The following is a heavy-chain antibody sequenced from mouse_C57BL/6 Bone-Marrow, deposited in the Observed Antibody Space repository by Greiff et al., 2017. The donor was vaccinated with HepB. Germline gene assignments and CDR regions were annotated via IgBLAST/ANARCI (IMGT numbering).Heavy chain of an antibody. CDR1: GFTFSDYY. V-gene: IGHV5-16*01. J-gene: IGHJ4*01. CDR3: ARPGDYYAMDY. Sequence: EVMLVESEGGLVQPGSSMKLSCTASGFTFSDYYMAWVRQVPEKGLEWVANINYDGSSTYYLDSLKSRFIISRDNAKNILYLQMSSLKSEDTATYYCARPGDYYAMDYWGQGTSVTVSS. CDR2: INYDGSST.